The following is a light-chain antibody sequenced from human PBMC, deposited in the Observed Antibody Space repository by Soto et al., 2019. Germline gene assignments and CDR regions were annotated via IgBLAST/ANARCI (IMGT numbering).Light chain of an antibody. CDR2: AAS. CDR1: QSVSANS. V-gene: IGKV3-20*01. CDR3: QPYSSLVLT. J-gene: IGKJ4*01. Sequence: EIVLTQSPDTLSLSPGERATLSCRASQSVSANSLAWYQQKPGQAPRPLIYAASSRATGTPDRFSGSRSGTEFTLIISRLEPEDFALYYCQPYSSLVLTFGGGTKVEIK.